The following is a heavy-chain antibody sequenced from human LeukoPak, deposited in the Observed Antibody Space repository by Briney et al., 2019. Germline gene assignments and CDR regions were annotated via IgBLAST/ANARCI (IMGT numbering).Heavy chain of an antibody. J-gene: IGHJ5*02. CDR3: VTDLHGINWYVH. V-gene: IGHV3-30*02. CDR2: VENDGTTK. D-gene: IGHD3-3*02. Sequence: GGSQRLSCPGSGFTFRSLGMHWVRQAPGKGLEWVAFVENDGTTKYYADSVKGRFSISRDNSKNTLFLQMNSLRADDTSMYYCVTDLHGINWYVHWGQGTLVTVSS. CDR1: GFTFRSLG.